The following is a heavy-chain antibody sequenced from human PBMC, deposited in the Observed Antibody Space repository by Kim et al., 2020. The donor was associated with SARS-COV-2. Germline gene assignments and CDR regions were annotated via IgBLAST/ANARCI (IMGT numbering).Heavy chain of an antibody. Sequence: AASVKGRCTISRDITKDSLYLQMDSLRVEDTAVYYCARGGIRSYGYPFFDHWGQGILVTVSS. J-gene: IGHJ4*02. D-gene: IGHD5-18*01. V-gene: IGHV3-11*01. CDR3: ARGGIRSYGYPFFDH.